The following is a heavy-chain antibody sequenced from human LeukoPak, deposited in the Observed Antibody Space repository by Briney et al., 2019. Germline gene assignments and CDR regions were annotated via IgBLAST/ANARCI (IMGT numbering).Heavy chain of an antibody. J-gene: IGHJ4*02. Sequence: PGGSLRLSCAASGFTFDDYAMHWVRQAPGKGLEWVSGISWNSGSIGYADSVKGRFTISRDNAKNSLYLQMNSLRAEDTALYYCAKDRGSYYDSSGYFYYFDYWGQGTLVTVSS. CDR2: ISWNSGSI. D-gene: IGHD3-22*01. CDR3: AKDRGSYYDSSGYFYYFDY. CDR1: GFTFDDYA. V-gene: IGHV3-9*01.